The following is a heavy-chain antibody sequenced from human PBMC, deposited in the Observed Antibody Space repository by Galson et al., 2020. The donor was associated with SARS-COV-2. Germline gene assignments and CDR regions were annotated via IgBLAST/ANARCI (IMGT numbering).Heavy chain of an antibody. CDR2: IYYSGST. CDR1: GGSISSHY. J-gene: IGHJ4*02. CDR3: ARNIVVRGEDY. V-gene: IGHV4-59*11. Sequence: SETLSLTCTVSGGSISSHYWSWIRQPPGKGLEWIGYIYYSGSTNYNPSLKSRVTISVDTSKNQFSLKLSSVTAADTAVYYCARNIVVRGEDYWGQGTLVTVSS. D-gene: IGHD3-10*01.